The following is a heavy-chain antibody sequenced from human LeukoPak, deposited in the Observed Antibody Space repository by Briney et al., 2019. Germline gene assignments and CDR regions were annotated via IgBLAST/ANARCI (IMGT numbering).Heavy chain of an antibody. Sequence: LPGGSLRLSCAASGFTFSSYGLNWVRQAPGKGLEWVSVISGSGGSTYYADSVKGRFTISRDNSKNTLYLQMNSLRAEDTAVYYCAKSGYSSSWPNAAVYNWFDPWGQGTLVTVSS. J-gene: IGHJ5*02. CDR2: ISGSGGST. CDR3: AKSGYSSSWPNAAVYNWFDP. D-gene: IGHD6-13*01. CDR1: GFTFSSYG. V-gene: IGHV3-23*01.